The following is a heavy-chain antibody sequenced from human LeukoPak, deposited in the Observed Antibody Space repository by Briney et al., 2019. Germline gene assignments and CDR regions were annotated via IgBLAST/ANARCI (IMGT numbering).Heavy chain of an antibody. J-gene: IGHJ6*02. CDR3: ARVGVGATRQRYYYYYGMDV. D-gene: IGHD1-26*01. Sequence: SETLSLTCTVSGGSISSYYWSWIRQPPEKGLEWIGYIYYSGSTNYNPSLKSRVTISVDTSKNQFSLKLSSVTAADTAVYYCARVGVGATRQRYYYYYGMDVWGQGTTVTVSS. CDR2: IYYSGST. CDR1: GGSISSYY. V-gene: IGHV4-59*01.